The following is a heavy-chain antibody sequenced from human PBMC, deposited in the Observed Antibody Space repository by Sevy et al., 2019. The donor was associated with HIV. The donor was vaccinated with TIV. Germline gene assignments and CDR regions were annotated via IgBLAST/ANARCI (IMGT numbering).Heavy chain of an antibody. CDR1: GFTFASYT. CDR2: ISQTYDGNKK. J-gene: IGHJ4*02. Sequence: GGSLRLSCAASGFTFASYTLHWVLQAPGKGLEWVSLISQTYDGNKKYYSDSVRGRFTISRDDSKNTLYLQLNSRRAEDTAVYYCAIDNNAYFFLDYWGQGTLVTVSS. V-gene: IGHV3-30-3*01. CDR3: AIDNNAYFFLDY. D-gene: IGHD2-21*01.